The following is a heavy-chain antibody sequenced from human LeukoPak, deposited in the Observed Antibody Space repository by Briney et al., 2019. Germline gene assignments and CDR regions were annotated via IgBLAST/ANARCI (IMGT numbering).Heavy chain of an antibody. CDR3: AKGSGGNSAFDY. Sequence: KPGGSLRLSCAASGFTFSNAWMSWVRQAPGKGLEWVGRIKSKTDGGTTDYAAPVKGRFTISRDDSKNTLYLQMNSLKTEDTAVYYCAKGSGGNSAFDYWGQGTLVTVSS. D-gene: IGHD4-23*01. CDR1: GFTFSNAW. V-gene: IGHV3-15*01. J-gene: IGHJ4*02. CDR2: IKSKTDGGTT.